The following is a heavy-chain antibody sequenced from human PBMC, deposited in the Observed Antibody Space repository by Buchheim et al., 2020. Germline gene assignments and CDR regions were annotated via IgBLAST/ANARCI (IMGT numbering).Heavy chain of an antibody. CDR3: AKAQPHGYGDYGVDTYYYYYGMDV. D-gene: IGHD4-17*01. CDR2: ISYDGSNK. V-gene: IGHV3-30*18. J-gene: IGHJ6*02. CDR1: GFVFSSHG. Sequence: QVQLVESGGGVVQPGRSLRLSCAASGFVFSSHGMHWVRQAPGKGLEWVAVISYDGSNKYYPDSVKGRFTTSRDNSKNTLYLHMNSLSTEHTAVYYCAKAQPHGYGDYGVDTYYYYYGMDVWGQGTT.